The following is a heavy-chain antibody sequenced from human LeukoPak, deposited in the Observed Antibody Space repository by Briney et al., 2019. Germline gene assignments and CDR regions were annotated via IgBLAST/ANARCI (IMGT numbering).Heavy chain of an antibody. J-gene: IGHJ4*02. V-gene: IGHV3-53*01. CDR2: IYSGGST. Sequence: GGSLRLSCAASGFTVSSNSMNWVRQAPGKGLQWVSVIYSGGSTYYADSVKGRFTISRDNSKNTLYLQMNSLRAEDTAVYYCAKGIYSSGYYDYWGQGTLVTVSS. D-gene: IGHD3-22*01. CDR1: GFTVSSNS. CDR3: AKGIYSSGYYDY.